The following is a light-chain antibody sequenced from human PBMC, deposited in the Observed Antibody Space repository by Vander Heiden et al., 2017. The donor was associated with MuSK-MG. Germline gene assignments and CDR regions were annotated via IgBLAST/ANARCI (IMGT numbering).Light chain of an antibody. J-gene: IGLJ2*01. CDR2: DVS. CDR1: RSDVGGYNY. Sequence: SALPQPASVSGSPGQSITLSCTGTRSDVGGYNYVSWYQQHPGKAPKLMIYDVSNRPSGVSNRFSGSKSGNTASLTISGLQAEDEADYYCSSYTSSSVVFGGGTKLTVL. V-gene: IGLV2-14*03. CDR3: SSYTSSSVV.